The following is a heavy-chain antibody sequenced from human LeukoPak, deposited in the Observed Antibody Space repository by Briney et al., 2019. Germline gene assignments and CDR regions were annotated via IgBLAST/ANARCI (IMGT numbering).Heavy chain of an antibody. J-gene: IGHJ3*02. CDR2: IYSGGSA. Sequence: GSLRLSCATSGFIVRGNYMGWVRQAPGKGLEWLSIIYSGGSAFYSDSVKGRFSISRETSNNTLHLQMNSLGAEDTAIYYCAVCSTTSCFGVFDIWGQGTMVAVSS. V-gene: IGHV3-66*01. CDR1: GFIVRGNY. D-gene: IGHD2-2*01. CDR3: AVCSTTSCFGVFDI.